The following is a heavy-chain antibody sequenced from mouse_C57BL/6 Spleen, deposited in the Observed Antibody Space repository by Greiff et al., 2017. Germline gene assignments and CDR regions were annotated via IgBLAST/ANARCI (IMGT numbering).Heavy chain of an antibody. CDR1: GYTFTDYY. CDR2: IYPGSGNT. CDR3: ARGAIYYGPFAY. V-gene: IGHV1-76*01. Sequence: QVQLQQSGAELVRPGASVKLSCKASGYTFTDYYINWVKQRPGQGLEWIARIYPGSGNTYYNEKFKGKATLTAEKSSSTAYMQLSSLTSEDSAVYFCARGAIYYGPFAYWGQGTLVTVSA. J-gene: IGHJ3*01. D-gene: IGHD2-1*01.